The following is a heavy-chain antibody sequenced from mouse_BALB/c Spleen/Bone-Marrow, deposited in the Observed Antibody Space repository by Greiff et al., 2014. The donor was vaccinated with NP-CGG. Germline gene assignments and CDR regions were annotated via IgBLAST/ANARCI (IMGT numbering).Heavy chain of an antibody. CDR2: TIPGSGGA. J-gene: IGHJ2*01. CDR3: TRFGRYDWDF. D-gene: IGHD2-12*01. CDR1: GYAFTNYL. V-gene: IGHV1-54*01. Sequence: VNVSCKASGYAFTNYLIEWVKQRPGQGLEWIGVTIPGSGGANYHEQFKGKATMTADKSSSTAYMQLRRLKSEYSVVYLYTRFGRYDWDFWGQRTPLTV.